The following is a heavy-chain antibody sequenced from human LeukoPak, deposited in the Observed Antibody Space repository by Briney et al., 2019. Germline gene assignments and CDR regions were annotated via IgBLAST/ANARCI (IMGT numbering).Heavy chain of an antibody. CDR1: GFTFSSYS. J-gene: IGHJ4*02. Sequence: PGGSLRLSCVASGFTFSSYSMNWVRQAPRKGLEWVSSISSSSSYIYYADSVKGRFTISRDNAKNSLYLQMNSLRAEDTAVYYCARIVITGTLPDFWGQGTLVTVSS. CDR2: ISSSSSYI. CDR3: ARIVITGTLPDF. D-gene: IGHD1-14*01. V-gene: IGHV3-21*01.